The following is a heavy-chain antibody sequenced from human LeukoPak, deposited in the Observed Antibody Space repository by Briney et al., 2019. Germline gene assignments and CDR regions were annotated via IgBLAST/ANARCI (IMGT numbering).Heavy chain of an antibody. CDR1: GGSFSGYY. D-gene: IGHD3-3*01. CDR2: INHSGGT. V-gene: IGHV4-34*01. J-gene: IGHJ5*02. CDR3: ARENYDFWSGYKRNNWFDP. Sequence: PSETLSLTCAVYGGSFSGYYWSWIRQPPGKGLEWIGEINHSGGTNYNPSLKSRVTISVDTSKNQFSLKLSSVTAADTAVYYCARENYDFWSGYKRNNWFDPWGQGTLVTVSS.